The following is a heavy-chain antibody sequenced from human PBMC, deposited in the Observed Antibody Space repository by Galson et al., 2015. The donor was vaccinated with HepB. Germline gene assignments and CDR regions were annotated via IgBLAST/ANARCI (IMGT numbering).Heavy chain of an antibody. CDR1: GFAFSSYA. Sequence: SLRLSCAASGFAFSSYAMHWVRQAPGKGLEWVAVISYDGSNKYFADSVKGQFTISRDNSKNTLYLQMNSLRAEDTAVYYCASTVTTTGFDYWGQGTLVTVSS. D-gene: IGHD4-17*01. CDR3: ASTVTTTGFDY. CDR2: ISYDGSNK. V-gene: IGHV3-30*04. J-gene: IGHJ4*02.